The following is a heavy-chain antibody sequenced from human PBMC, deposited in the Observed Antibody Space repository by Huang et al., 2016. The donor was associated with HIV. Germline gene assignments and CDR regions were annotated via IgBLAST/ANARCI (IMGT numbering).Heavy chain of an antibody. V-gene: IGHV3-9*01. Sequence: EVQLVESGGGLVQPARSLRLSCVAYGFTFDDYAMHWVRQAPGKGLGWVSGISWNSGSIGYADSVKGRFTISRDNAKDSLYLQMNSLRAEDTALYYCARRGVMVRGAHFDYWGLGTLVTVSS. J-gene: IGHJ4*02. D-gene: IGHD3-10*01. CDR3: ARRGVMVRGAHFDY. CDR2: ISWNSGSI. CDR1: GFTFDDYA.